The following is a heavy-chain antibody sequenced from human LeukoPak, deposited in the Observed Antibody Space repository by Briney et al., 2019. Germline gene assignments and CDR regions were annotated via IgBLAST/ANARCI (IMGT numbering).Heavy chain of an antibody. CDR3: ARNYYDSSNYYSGLDY. V-gene: IGHV3-30*02. D-gene: IGHD3-22*01. Sequence: GGSLRLSCVASGFPVSGYGMHWVRQAPGKGLQWVTYISYDGSNKFYAHSVKGRFTISRDDSKNTLFLQMNSLRVEDTAIYYCARNYYDSSNYYSGLDYWGQGTLVTVSS. J-gene: IGHJ4*02. CDR1: GFPVSGYG. CDR2: ISYDGSNK.